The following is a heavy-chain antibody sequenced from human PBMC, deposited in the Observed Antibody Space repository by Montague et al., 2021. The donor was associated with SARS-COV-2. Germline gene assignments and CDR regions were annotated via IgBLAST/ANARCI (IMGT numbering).Heavy chain of an antibody. V-gene: IGHV3-48*03. D-gene: IGHD3-3*01. J-gene: IGHJ6*02. CDR2: ISSSGSTI. CDR1: GFTFSSYE. Sequence: SLRLSCAASGFTFSSYEMNWVRQAPGTGLEWVSYISSSGSTIYYADSVKGRFTISRDNAKNSLYLQMNSLRAEDRAVYYCARGGTYYDFWSGYHNYYYGMDVWGQGTTVTVSS. CDR3: ARGGTYYDFWSGYHNYYYGMDV.